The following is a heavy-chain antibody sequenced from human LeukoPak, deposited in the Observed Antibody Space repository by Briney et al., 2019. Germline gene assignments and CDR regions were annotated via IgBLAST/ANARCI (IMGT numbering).Heavy chain of an antibody. CDR2: IKGDGSEK. V-gene: IGHV3-7*01. Sequence: QSGGSLRLSCAASGLTFSRYWMSWVRQAPGKGLEWVANIKGDGSEKHDVDSVKGRFTISRDNAKNSLYLQMNSLRAEDTAVYYCARLRSGYYFDYWGQGTLVTVSS. D-gene: IGHD3-3*01. CDR3: ARLRSGYYFDY. CDR1: GLTFSRYW. J-gene: IGHJ4*02.